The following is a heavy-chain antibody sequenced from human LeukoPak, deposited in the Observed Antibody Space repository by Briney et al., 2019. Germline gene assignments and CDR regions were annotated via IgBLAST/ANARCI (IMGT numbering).Heavy chain of an antibody. CDR1: GFTFSSYA. D-gene: IGHD3-3*01. CDR3: AKDNGFWSGYMDY. CDR2: ISGSGGST. V-gene: IGHV3-23*01. Sequence: PGGSLRLSCAASGFTFSSYAKSWVRQAPGKGLEWVSAISGSGGSTYYADSVKGRFTISRDNSKNTLYLQMNSLRAEDTAVYYCAKDNGFWSGYMDYWGQGTLVTVSS. J-gene: IGHJ4*02.